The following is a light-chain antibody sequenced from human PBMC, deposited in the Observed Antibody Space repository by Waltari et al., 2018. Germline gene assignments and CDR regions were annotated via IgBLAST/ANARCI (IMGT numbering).Light chain of an antibody. V-gene: IGKV3-15*01. CDR1: QSVSSN. CDR2: GAS. Sequence: EIVMTQSPATLSVSPGERATLSCRASQSVSSNLAWYQQKPGPAPRLLIYGASTRAPGIPARFSGSGSGTEFTLTISSLQSEDFAVYYCQQYNNWLTFGGGTKVEIK. J-gene: IGKJ4*01. CDR3: QQYNNWLT.